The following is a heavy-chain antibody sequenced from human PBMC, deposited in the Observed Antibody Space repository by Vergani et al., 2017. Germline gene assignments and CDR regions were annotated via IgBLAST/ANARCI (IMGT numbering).Heavy chain of an antibody. CDR2: INPNSGGT. Sequence: QVQLVQSGAEVKKPGASVKVSCKASGYTFTGYYMHWVRQAPGQGLEWMGWINPNSGGTNYAQKFQGRVTMTRDTSISTAYMELSRLRSDDTAVYYCARDSRPIGYCSGGSCYSHFDYWGQGTLVTVSS. V-gene: IGHV1-2*02. D-gene: IGHD2-15*01. CDR3: ARDSRPIGYCSGGSCYSHFDY. J-gene: IGHJ4*02. CDR1: GYTFTGYY.